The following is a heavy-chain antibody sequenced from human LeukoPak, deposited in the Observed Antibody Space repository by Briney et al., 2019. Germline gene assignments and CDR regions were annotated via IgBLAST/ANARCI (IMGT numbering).Heavy chain of an antibody. D-gene: IGHD3-22*01. Sequence: GRSLRLSCAASGFTFSSYAMHWVRQAPGKGLEWVAVISYDGSNKYYADSVKGRFTISRDNSKNTLYLQMNSLRAEDTAVYYCARGEANYYDSSGPNWGQGTMVTVSS. CDR3: ARGEANYYDSSGPN. V-gene: IGHV3-30*04. CDR2: ISYDGSNK. CDR1: GFTFSSYA. J-gene: IGHJ3*01.